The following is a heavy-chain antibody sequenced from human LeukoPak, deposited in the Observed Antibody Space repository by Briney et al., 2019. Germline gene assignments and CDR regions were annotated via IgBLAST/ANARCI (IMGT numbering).Heavy chain of an antibody. CDR3: AREKLSGSYYILHAFDI. J-gene: IGHJ3*02. Sequence: PGGSLRLSCAASGFTFSSYSMNWVRQAPGEGLEWVSSISSSSSYIYYADSVKGRFTISRDNAKDSLYLQMNSLRAEDTAVYYCAREKLSGSYYILHAFDIWGQGTMVTVSS. V-gene: IGHV3-21*01. CDR2: ISSSSSYI. D-gene: IGHD1-26*01. CDR1: GFTFSSYS.